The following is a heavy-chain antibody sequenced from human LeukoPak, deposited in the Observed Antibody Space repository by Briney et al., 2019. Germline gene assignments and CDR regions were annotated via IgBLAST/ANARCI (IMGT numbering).Heavy chain of an antibody. CDR1: GFTFSSYG. CDR2: ISYDGSNK. CDR3: AKFVWFGEPYYYFDY. J-gene: IGHJ4*02. Sequence: GGSLRLSCAASGFTFSSYGMHWVRQAPGKGLEWVAVISYDGSNKYYADSVKGRFTISRDNSKNTLYLQMNSLRAEDTAVYYCAKFVWFGEPYYYFDYWGQGTLVTVSS. D-gene: IGHD3-10*01. V-gene: IGHV3-30*18.